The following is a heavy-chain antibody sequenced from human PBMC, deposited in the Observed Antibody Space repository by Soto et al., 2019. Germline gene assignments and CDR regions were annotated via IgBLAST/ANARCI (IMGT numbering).Heavy chain of an antibody. Sequence: QVQLVQSGAEVKKPGASVKVSCKSSGYRFETYAMSWVRQAPGQGLEWMGWISAYNIDTYYAQKFQDRVTMTTDTATGTAYMELRSLTSDDPAVYYCARGHGVIIGAMDVWGQGTTVTVSS. D-gene: IGHD3-3*01. V-gene: IGHV1-18*01. J-gene: IGHJ6*02. CDR2: ISAYNIDT. CDR3: ARGHGVIIGAMDV. CDR1: GYRFETYA.